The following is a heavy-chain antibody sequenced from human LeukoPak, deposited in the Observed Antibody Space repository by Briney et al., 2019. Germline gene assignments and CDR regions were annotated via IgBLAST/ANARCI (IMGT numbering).Heavy chain of an antibody. D-gene: IGHD6-13*01. CDR2: IKSDGSST. V-gene: IGHV3-74*01. CDR3: ALASSWFGSFDY. Sequence: PGGSLRHSCAASGFTFSSYWMHWVRQAPGKGLVLVSRIKSDGSSTSYADSVKGRFTISRDNAKNTLYLQMNSLRAEDTAVYYCALASSWFGSFDYWGQGTLVTVSS. J-gene: IGHJ4*02. CDR1: GFTFSSYW.